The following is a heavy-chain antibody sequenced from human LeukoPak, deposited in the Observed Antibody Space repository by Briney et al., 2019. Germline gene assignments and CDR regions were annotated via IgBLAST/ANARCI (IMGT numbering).Heavy chain of an antibody. CDR1: GGSLSSGSYY. V-gene: IGHV4-61*02. J-gene: IGHJ4*02. CDR3: AREKNYDFWSGYLDY. CDR2: IYTSGST. D-gene: IGHD3-3*01. Sequence: SQTLSLTCTVSGGSLSSGSYYWSWIRPPAGKGLEWIGRIYTSGSTNYNPSLKSRVTISVDTSKNQFSLKLSSVTAADTAVYYCAREKNYDFWSGYLDYWGQGTLVTVSS.